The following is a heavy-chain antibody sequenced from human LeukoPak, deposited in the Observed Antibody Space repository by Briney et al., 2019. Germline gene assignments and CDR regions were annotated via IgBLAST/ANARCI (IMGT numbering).Heavy chain of an antibody. J-gene: IGHJ4*02. CDR2: IYHSGTT. Sequence: SETLSLTCAVSNYSITSGYFWGWIRQPPGKGLEWIASIYHSGTTYYNPSLRNRVTLCVDTSKNQFSLKLTSLTAADTAVYYCARDGVFHDSDGYSFDYWGQGTLVTVSS. CDR1: NYSITSGYF. D-gene: IGHD3-22*01. CDR3: ARDGVFHDSDGYSFDY. V-gene: IGHV4-38-2*02.